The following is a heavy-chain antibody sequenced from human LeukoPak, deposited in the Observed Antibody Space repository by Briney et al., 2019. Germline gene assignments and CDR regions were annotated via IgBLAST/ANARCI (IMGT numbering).Heavy chain of an antibody. V-gene: IGHV4-34*01. CDR1: GGSFSGYY. CDR2: INHSGST. J-gene: IGHJ4*02. Sequence: SETVSLTCAVYGGSFSGYYWSWIRQPPGRGLEWIGEINHSGSTNYNPSLKSRVTISVDTSKNQFSLKLSSVTAADRAVYYCARSPRLGDILTGYYSDYWGQGTLVTVSS. D-gene: IGHD3-9*01. CDR3: ARSPRLGDILTGYYSDY.